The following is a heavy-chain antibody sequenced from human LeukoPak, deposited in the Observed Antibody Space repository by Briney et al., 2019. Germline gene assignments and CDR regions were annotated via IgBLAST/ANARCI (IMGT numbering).Heavy chain of an antibody. J-gene: IGHJ4*02. D-gene: IGHD1-26*01. CDR2: ISWNSGSI. CDR3: AREKWELPAFDY. Sequence: GGSLRLSCAASGFTFDDYAMHWVRQAPGKGLEWVSGISWNSGSIGYADSVKGRFTISRDNAKNSLYLQMNSLRAEDTAVYYCAREKWELPAFDYWGQGTLVTVSS. V-gene: IGHV3-9*01. CDR1: GFTFDDYA.